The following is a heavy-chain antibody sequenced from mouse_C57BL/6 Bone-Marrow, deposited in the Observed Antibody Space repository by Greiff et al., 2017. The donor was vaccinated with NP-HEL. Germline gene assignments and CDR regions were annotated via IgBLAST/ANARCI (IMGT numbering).Heavy chain of an antibody. CDR1: GYTFTNYW. D-gene: IGHD2-10*01. J-gene: IGHJ2*01. V-gene: IGHV1-63*01. Sequence: VKLMESGAELVRPGTSVKMSCKASGYTFTNYWIGWAKQRPGHGLEWIGDIYPGGGYTNYNEKLKGKATLTADKSSSTAYMQFGSLTSEDSAIYYCARSLLFDYWGQGTTLTVSS. CDR3: ARSLLFDY. CDR2: IYPGGGYT.